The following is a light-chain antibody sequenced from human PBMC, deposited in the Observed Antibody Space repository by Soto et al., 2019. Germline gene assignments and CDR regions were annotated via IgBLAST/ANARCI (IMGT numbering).Light chain of an antibody. Sequence: QSALTQPASVSGSPGQSITISCTGTSSDVGRYNYVSWYQQHPGKAPKLMIYGVSNRPSGVSNRFSGSKSGNTASLPISGRQADDEADYYCSSYTRSNTRVFGGGTKLPVL. CDR1: SSDVGRYNY. J-gene: IGLJ2*01. CDR3: SSYTRSNTRV. CDR2: GVS. V-gene: IGLV2-14*01.